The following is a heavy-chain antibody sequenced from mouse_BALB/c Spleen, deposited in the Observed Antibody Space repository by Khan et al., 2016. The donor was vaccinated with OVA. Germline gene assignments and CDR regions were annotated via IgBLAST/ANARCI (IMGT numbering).Heavy chain of an antibody. V-gene: IGHV1-9*01. CDR2: IFPGTNYT. CDR1: GYTFSNYW. Sequence: QVQLKESGGELMTPGASVRISCKAAGYTFSNYWIEWIKQRPGHGLEWIGEIFPGTNYTYHCERFKGKATFTADTSSNTAYMQLSRLTSEDSAVYYCARSRGLRGGFASWGQGTLVTVST. D-gene: IGHD2-4*01. J-gene: IGHJ3*01. CDR3: ARSRGLRGGFAS.